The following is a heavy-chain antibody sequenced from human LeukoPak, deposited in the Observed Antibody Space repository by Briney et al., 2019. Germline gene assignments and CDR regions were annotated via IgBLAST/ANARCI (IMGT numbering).Heavy chain of an antibody. Sequence: PSETLSLTCAVYGGSFSGYYWSWIRQPPGEGMEWIGEINHSGSTNYNPSLKSRVTISVDTSKNQFSLKLSSVTAADTAVYYCARSLGEHYFDYWGQGTLVTVSS. CDR1: GGSFSGYY. J-gene: IGHJ4*02. D-gene: IGHD3-16*01. V-gene: IGHV4-34*01. CDR3: ARSLGEHYFDY. CDR2: INHSGST.